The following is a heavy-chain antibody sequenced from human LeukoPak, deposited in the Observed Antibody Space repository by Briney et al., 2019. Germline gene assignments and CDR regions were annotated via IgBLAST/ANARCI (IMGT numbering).Heavy chain of an antibody. CDR3: ARVGFHSSGYYFLGNEN. Sequence: PSETLSLTCTLSGGSISSYYWSWIPQPPGTRLEWIGHIYYSGSTNYNPSLKSRVTISVDTSKSRFSLKLNSMTAADTAMYYCARVGFHSSGYYFLGNENWGQGTLVTVSS. D-gene: IGHD3-22*01. CDR1: GGSISSYY. J-gene: IGHJ4*02. CDR2: IYYSGST. V-gene: IGHV4-59*01.